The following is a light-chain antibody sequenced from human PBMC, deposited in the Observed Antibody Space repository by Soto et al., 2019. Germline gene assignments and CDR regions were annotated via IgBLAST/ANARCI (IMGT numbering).Light chain of an antibody. J-gene: IGLJ1*01. V-gene: IGLV1-44*01. CDR3: ATWDASLLGYV. CDR1: NANIGNNK. Sequence: QSVLTQPPSASTTPGQKVTISCSGSNANIGNNKVNWYQQPPGTAPKLLIYSSNQRPSVVPDRLSGSKAGTSASLAISGLHSEDEANYYCATWDASLLGYVFGAGTKLTIL. CDR2: SSN.